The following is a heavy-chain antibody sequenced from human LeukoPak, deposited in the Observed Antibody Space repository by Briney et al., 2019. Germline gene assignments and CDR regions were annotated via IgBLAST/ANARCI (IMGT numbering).Heavy chain of an antibody. CDR3: AKIDGYNYGVDY. Sequence: GGSLRLSCAASGFTFNNYGMHWVRQAPGKGLEWVAVIWYDGSDKYYADSVKGRFTISRDNSKNTLYLQMNSLRAEDTAVYYCAKIDGYNYGVDYWGQGTLVTVSS. J-gene: IGHJ4*02. CDR1: GFTFNNYG. CDR2: IWYDGSDK. D-gene: IGHD5-24*01. V-gene: IGHV3-30*02.